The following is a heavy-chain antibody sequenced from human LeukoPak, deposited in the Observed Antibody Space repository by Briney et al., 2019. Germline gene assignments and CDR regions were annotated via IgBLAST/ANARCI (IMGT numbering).Heavy chain of an antibody. CDR3: ARADYYEKILDY. CDR2: GYHSGTT. CDR1: GFSIGSAYY. D-gene: IGHD3-22*01. Sequence: SETLSLTCTVSGFSIGSAYYWGWIRQPPGKGLEWIGSGYHSGTTYYNPSLKSRVTISLDTSENRFSLKLTSVTAADTAFYYCARADYYEKILDYWGQGTLVTVSS. J-gene: IGHJ4*02. V-gene: IGHV4-38-2*02.